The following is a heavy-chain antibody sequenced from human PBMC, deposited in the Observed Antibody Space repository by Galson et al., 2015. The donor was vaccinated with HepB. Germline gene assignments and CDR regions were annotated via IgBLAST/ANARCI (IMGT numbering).Heavy chain of an antibody. V-gene: IGHV1-18*04. D-gene: IGHD4-23*01. J-gene: IGHJ6*02. Sequence: SVKVSCKASGYTFTSYGISWVRQAPGQGLEWMGWISAYNGNTNYAQKLQGRVTMTTDTSTSTAYMELRSLRSDDTAVYYCARERWRADNYYYYYGMDVWGQGTTVTVSS. CDR1: GYTFTSYG. CDR2: ISAYNGNT. CDR3: ARERWRADNYYYYYGMDV.